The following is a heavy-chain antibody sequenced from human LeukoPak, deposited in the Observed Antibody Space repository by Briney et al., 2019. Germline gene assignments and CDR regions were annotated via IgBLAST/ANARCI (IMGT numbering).Heavy chain of an antibody. D-gene: IGHD6-6*01. CDR2: IHSGGST. CDR3: AKGGSPYSSSSA. Sequence: GGSLRLSCAASGFIVSNNYMNWVRQAPGKGLEWVSVIHSGGSTYYAGSVKGRFTISRDNSKNTLYLQMNSLRAEDTAVYYCAKGGSPYSSSSAWGQGTLVTVSS. V-gene: IGHV3-53*01. J-gene: IGHJ4*02. CDR1: GFIVSNNY.